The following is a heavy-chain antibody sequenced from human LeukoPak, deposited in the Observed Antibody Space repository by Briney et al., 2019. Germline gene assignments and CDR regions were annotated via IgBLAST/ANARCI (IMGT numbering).Heavy chain of an antibody. CDR3: ARGGWDGYNSHDAFDI. CDR2: IIPIFGIA. V-gene: IGHV1-69*13. J-gene: IGHJ3*02. CDR1: GGTFSSYA. Sequence: SVKVSCKASGGTFSSYAISWVRQAPGQGLEWMGGIIPIFGIANYAQKFQGRVTITADESTSTAYMELSSLRSEDTAVYYCARGGWDGYNSHDAFDIWGQGTMVTVSS. D-gene: IGHD5-24*01.